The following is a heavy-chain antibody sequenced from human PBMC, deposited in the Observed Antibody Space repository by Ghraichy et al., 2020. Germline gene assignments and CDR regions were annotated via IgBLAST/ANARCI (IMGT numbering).Heavy chain of an antibody. CDR2: IYYSGST. Sequence: SETLSLTCIVSGDSIRSPIHYWVWIRQPRGKGLEWIGSIYYSGSTYYNPSLKSRVTISVDTSKNQFSLKLYSGTAADTAVYFCARANHITTFGVGAFDYWGQGALVSVSS. D-gene: IGHD3-3*01. CDR3: ARANHITTFGVGAFDY. CDR1: GDSIRSPIHY. V-gene: IGHV4-39*01. J-gene: IGHJ4*02.